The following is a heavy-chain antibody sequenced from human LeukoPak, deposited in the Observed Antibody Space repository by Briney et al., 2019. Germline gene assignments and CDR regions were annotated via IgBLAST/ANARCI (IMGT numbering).Heavy chain of an antibody. Sequence: SQTLSLTCTVSGGSISSGDYYWSWIRQPPGKGLEWIGYIYYSGSTYYNPSLKSRVTLSLDTSKNQFSLKLSSVTAADTAVYYCARAQLRNFDYWGQGTLVTVSS. J-gene: IGHJ4*02. CDR3: ARAQLRNFDY. CDR1: GGSISSGDYY. D-gene: IGHD1-7*01. CDR2: IYYSGST. V-gene: IGHV4-30-4*08.